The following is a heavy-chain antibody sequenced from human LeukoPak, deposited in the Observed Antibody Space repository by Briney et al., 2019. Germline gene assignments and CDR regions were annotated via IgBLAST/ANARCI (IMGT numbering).Heavy chain of an antibody. D-gene: IGHD3-10*01. J-gene: IGHJ5*02. CDR1: GGSISSHY. V-gene: IGHV4-59*11. Sequence: SETLSLTCTVSGGSISSHYWGWIRQPPGKGLEWIGDIYYSGSTNYNPSLKSRVTISGDTSKKQFSLKLSSVTAADTAVYYCARGEGRNYYGSGSSNWFDPWGQGTLVAVSS. CDR3: ARGEGRNYYGSGSSNWFDP. CDR2: IYYSGST.